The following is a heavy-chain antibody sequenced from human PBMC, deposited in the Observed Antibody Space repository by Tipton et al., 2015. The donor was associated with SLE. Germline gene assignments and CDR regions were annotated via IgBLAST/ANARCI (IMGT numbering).Heavy chain of an antibody. D-gene: IGHD2-21*01. Sequence: TLSLTCAVYGESLRNYFWTWIRQPPGKGPEWIGAIDLGGATNYNPSLKSRVTISVDTSKNHFSLRLNSLTAADTAVYYCAMRRPQFWCFDYWGQGTLVTVSS. J-gene: IGHJ4*02. V-gene: IGHV4-34*01. CDR1: GESLRNYF. CDR2: IDLGGAT. CDR3: AMRRPQFWCFDY.